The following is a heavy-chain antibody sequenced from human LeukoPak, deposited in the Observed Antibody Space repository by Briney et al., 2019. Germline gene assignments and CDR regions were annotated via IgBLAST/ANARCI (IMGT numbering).Heavy chain of an antibody. CDR3: ARENEGWRYGSGSFKYFDY. D-gene: IGHD3-10*01. CDR2: INPNSGGT. J-gene: IGHJ4*02. CDR1: GYTFTGYY. Sequence: GASVKVSCKASGYTFTGYYMHWVRQAPGQGLEWMGWINPNSGGTNYAQKFQGRVTMTRDTSISTAYMELSSLRSEDTAVYYCARENEGWRYGSGSFKYFDYWGQGTLVTVSS. V-gene: IGHV1-2*02.